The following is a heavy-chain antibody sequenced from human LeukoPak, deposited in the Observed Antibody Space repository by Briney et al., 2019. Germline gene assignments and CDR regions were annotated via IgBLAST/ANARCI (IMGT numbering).Heavy chain of an antibody. V-gene: IGHV3-30*04. CDR1: GFTFSTYA. CDR2: ISYDGPNK. D-gene: IGHD6-19*01. CDR3: ARVQGGGYRTADY. Sequence: GGSLRLSCAASGFTFSTYAMHWVRQAPGKGLEWVAAISYDGPNKRYADSVKGRFTISRDNSKNTLFLQMNSLRGEDTAMYYCARVQGGGYRTADYWGQGTLVTVSS. J-gene: IGHJ4*02.